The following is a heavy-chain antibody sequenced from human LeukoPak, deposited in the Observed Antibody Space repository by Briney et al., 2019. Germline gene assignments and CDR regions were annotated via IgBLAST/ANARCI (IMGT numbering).Heavy chain of an antibody. V-gene: IGHV1-69*13. Sequence: GASVKVSCKASGYTFTSYGISWVRQAPGQGLEWMGGIIPIFGTANYAQKFQGRVTITADESTSTAYMELSSLRSEDTAVYYCASCRYYEEQHQAFDIWGQGTMVTVSS. CDR2: IIPIFGTA. CDR1: GYTFTSYG. J-gene: IGHJ3*02. CDR3: ASCRYYEEQHQAFDI. D-gene: IGHD1-26*01.